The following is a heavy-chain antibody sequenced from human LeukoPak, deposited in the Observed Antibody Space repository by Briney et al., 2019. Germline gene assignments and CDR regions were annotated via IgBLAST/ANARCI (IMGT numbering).Heavy chain of an antibody. V-gene: IGHV4-39*01. J-gene: IGHJ3*02. CDR3: ARGFRNYDLVTGYYPEAFDI. D-gene: IGHD3-9*01. CDR2: ISYSGST. CDR1: GGSISSGSYY. Sequence: PSETLSLTCTVSGGSISSGSYYWGWIRQPPGKGLEWIGTISYSGSTYYNPSLKSRVTISVDTSKNQFSLRLNSVTAADTAVYYCARGFRNYDLVTGYYPEAFDIWGQGTLVTVSS.